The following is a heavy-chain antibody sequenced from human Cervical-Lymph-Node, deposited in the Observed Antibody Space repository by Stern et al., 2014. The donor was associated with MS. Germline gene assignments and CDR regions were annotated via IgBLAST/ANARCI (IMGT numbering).Heavy chain of an antibody. CDR3: ARPSNSGLFLHH. CDR2: IYPGASQS. CDR1: GYNFTTYW. D-gene: IGHD6-19*01. Sequence: VQLVQSGAEVKKPGESLKISCKGSGYNFTTYWIAWVRQMPGRGLEWMGLIYPGASQSRSSSSFQGHVTMSADTSISPAYLQWSSLKASDTAIYYCARPSNSGLFLHHWGQGTLVTVSS. V-gene: IGHV5-51*01. J-gene: IGHJ1*01.